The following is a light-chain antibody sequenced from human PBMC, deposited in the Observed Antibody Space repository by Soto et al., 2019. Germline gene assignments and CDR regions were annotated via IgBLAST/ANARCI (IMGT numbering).Light chain of an antibody. J-gene: IGKJ3*01. Sequence: EMVMTQSPATLSVSPGERVTLSCRASESVHRNLAWYQQKPGQGPSLLIYYASTRATAVPARFTGSGSGTEFTLTISSLQSEDFGVYHCQHYSNWPPTFGPGTKVEIK. CDR1: ESVHRN. V-gene: IGKV3-15*01. CDR2: YAS. CDR3: QHYSNWPPT.